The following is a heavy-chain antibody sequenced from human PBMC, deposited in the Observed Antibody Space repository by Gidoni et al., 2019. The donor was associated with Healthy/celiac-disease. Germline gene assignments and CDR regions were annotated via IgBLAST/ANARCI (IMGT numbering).Heavy chain of an antibody. CDR3: TTDSDYYDSSYFDY. CDR1: GFTFSNAW. Sequence: EVQLVESGGGLVKPGGSLRLSCAASGFTFSNAWMNGVRQAPGKGLEWVGRIKSKTDGGTTDYAAPVKGRFTISRDDSKNTLYLQMNSLKTEDTAVYYCTTDSDYYDSSYFDYWGQGTLVTVSS. V-gene: IGHV3-15*07. J-gene: IGHJ4*02. D-gene: IGHD3-22*01. CDR2: IKSKTDGGTT.